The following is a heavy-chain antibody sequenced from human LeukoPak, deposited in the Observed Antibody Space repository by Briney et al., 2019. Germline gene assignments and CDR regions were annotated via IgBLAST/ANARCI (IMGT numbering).Heavy chain of an antibody. J-gene: IGHJ4*02. CDR3: ARDRGGRKRYSSGWYPPDY. Sequence: GGSLRLSWAASGFTVSSNYMSWVRQAPGKGLEWVSVIYSGGSTYYADSVRGRFTISRDNSKNTLYLQMNSLRAEDTAVYYCARDRGGRKRYSSGWYPPDYWGQGTLVTVSS. V-gene: IGHV3-66*02. CDR2: IYSGGST. CDR1: GFTVSSNY. D-gene: IGHD6-19*01.